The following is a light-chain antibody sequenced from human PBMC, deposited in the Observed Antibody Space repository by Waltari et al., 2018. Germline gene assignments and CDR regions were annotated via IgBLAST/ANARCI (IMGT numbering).Light chain of an antibody. CDR3: RAYDPDLTASV. CDR2: GNA. V-gene: IGLV1-40*01. Sequence: QSVLTQPSSVSAAPGQSAPLSGAVRHSNIVQHFDLHWYEHPPRAPPKLLTHGNAHRPSGVPARFSASTSGTSASLAITGLQPEDEAYYYCRAYDPDLTASVFGGGTLVTVL. CDR1: HSNIVQHFD. J-gene: IGLJ7*01.